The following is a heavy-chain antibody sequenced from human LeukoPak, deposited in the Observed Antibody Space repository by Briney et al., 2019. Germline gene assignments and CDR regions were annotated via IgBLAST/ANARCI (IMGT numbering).Heavy chain of an antibody. J-gene: IGHJ6*03. CDR3: ARDQGYYDSSGYFTYYYMDV. D-gene: IGHD3-22*01. CDR2: IIPIFGTA. V-gene: IGHV1-69*05. CDR1: GGTFSSYA. Sequence: EASVKVSCEASGGTFSSYAISWVRQAPGQGLEWMGRIIPIFGTANYAQKFQGRVTITTDESTSTAYMELSSLRSEDTAVYYCARDQGYYDSSGYFTYYYMDVWGKGTTVTVSS.